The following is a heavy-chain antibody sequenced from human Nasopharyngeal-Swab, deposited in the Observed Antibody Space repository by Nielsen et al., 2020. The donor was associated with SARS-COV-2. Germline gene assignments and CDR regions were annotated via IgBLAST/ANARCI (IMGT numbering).Heavy chain of an antibody. V-gene: IGHV1-46*01. CDR3: ARDAAWIQLWGSLYGMDV. CDR1: GYTFTRYY. J-gene: IGHJ6*02. Sequence: AAVKVSCKASGYTFTRYYMHWVRQAPGQGLEWMGIINPSGGTTSYAQKFQGRVTMTRDTSTSTVYMELSSLRSEDTAVYYCARDAAWIQLWGSLYGMDVWGQGTTVTVSS. CDR2: INPSGGTT. D-gene: IGHD5-18*01.